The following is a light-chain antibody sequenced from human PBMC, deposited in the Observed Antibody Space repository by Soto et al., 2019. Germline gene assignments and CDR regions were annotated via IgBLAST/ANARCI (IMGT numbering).Light chain of an antibody. Sequence: DIQMTQSPSSLSASVGDRVTITCRASQGITDYLAWYQQKPGQVPNLLIYAASTLQSGVPSRFSGSGSGTDFTLTITGLQPEDVATYYCQNYNSAPWTFGQGTKVDNK. CDR1: QGITDY. J-gene: IGKJ1*01. CDR2: AAS. CDR3: QNYNSAPWT. V-gene: IGKV1-27*01.